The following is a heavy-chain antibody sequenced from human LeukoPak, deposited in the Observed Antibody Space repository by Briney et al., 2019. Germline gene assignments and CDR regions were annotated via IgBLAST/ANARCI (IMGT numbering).Heavy chain of an antibody. CDR3: AKDSPVATF. Sequence: PGGSLRLSCAASGFSFSNYEMNWVRQAPGKGLEWVSTISGSDGATYYAESVEGRFTISRDNSKNTLYLQMNSLRAEDTAVYYCAKDSPVATFWGQGTLVTVSS. D-gene: IGHD5-12*01. CDR1: GFSFSNYE. V-gene: IGHV3-23*01. J-gene: IGHJ4*02. CDR2: ISGSDGAT.